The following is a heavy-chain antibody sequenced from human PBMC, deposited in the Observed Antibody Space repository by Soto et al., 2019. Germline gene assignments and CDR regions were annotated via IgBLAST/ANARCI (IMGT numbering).Heavy chain of an antibody. D-gene: IGHD2-21*01. Sequence: DVQLVESGGGLVQPGGSLRLSCAAYRFTFSNDWMTWVRQAPGKGLEWVANIKEDGSEKSHVDSVKGRFTISRDNAKNSLYLQMNSLRGEDTAVYYCARAAYSGDGLDVWGQGTTVTVS. J-gene: IGHJ6*02. CDR3: ARAAYSGDGLDV. CDR2: IKEDGSEK. CDR1: RFTFSNDW. V-gene: IGHV3-7*04.